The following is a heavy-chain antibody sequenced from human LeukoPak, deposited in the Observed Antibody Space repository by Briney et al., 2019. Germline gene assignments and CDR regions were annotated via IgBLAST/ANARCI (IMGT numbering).Heavy chain of an antibody. D-gene: IGHD2-2*01. J-gene: IGHJ6*02. Sequence: SLSHFCAEYGFTFSTYNIHCVRQAPDEQLEWVAVTSYDRTNTYYADYVNGRFSISRDNIKNTLYLQMRSLRPDDTAVYYCARGTHQSQSSPPPHYYYGMDVWGQGTTVAVSS. V-gene: IGHV3-30*04. CDR1: GFTFSTYN. CDR3: ARGTHQSQSSPPPHYYYGMDV. CDR2: TSYDRTNT.